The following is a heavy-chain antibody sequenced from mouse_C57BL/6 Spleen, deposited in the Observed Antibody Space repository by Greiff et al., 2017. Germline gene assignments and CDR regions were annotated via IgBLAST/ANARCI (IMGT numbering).Heavy chain of an antibody. CDR2: FHPYNDDT. Sequence: QVQLQQSGAELVKPGASVKMSCKASGYTFTTYPIEWMKQNHGKSLEWIGNFHPYNDDTKYNEKFKGKATLTVEKSSSPVYLELSRLTSDDSAVYYCARGGNYGYDGVPFDYWGQGTTLTVSS. D-gene: IGHD2-2*01. CDR1: GYTFTTYP. CDR3: ARGGNYGYDGVPFDY. V-gene: IGHV1-47*01. J-gene: IGHJ2*01.